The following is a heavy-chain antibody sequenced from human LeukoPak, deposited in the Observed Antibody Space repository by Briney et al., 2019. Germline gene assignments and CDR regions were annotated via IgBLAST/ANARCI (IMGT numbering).Heavy chain of an antibody. D-gene: IGHD2-2*01. CDR3: AKDFFSANCSSTSCYLHY. CDR1: GFTFSTYW. CDR2: IKQDGSEK. Sequence: GGSLRLSCAASGFTFSTYWMTWVRQTPGKGLEWVANIKQDGSEKYYGDSVKGRFTISRDNSKNTLYLQMNSLRAEDTAVYYCAKDFFSANCSSTSCYLHYWGQGTLVTVSS. V-gene: IGHV3-7*01. J-gene: IGHJ4*02.